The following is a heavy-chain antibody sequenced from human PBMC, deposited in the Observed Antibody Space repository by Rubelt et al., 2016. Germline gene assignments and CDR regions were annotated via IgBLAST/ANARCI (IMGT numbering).Heavy chain of an antibody. Sequence: QVQLVQSGAEVKKPGASVKVSCKASGYTFTSYGISWVRQAPGQGLEWMGWISAYNGNTNYAQKLQGRVTMTTDTATSTAYMELRSLGSDDTAVYYCARNLMMITFGGVIVPPDYWGQGTLVTVSS. CDR3: ARNLMMITFGGVIVPPDY. D-gene: IGHD3-16*02. J-gene: IGHJ4*02. CDR1: GYTFTSYG. CDR2: ISAYNGNT. V-gene: IGHV1-18*01.